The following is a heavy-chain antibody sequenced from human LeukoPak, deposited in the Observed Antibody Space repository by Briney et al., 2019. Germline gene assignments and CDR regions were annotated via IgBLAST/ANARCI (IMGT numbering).Heavy chain of an antibody. D-gene: IGHD6-13*01. Sequence: GGSLRLSCAASGFSFSNYAMNWVRQAPGKGLEWVSSISSSSSSYIYYADSVKGRFTISRDNAKNSLYLQVNSLRAEDTAVYYCARGILDTSSWPDAFDIWGQGTMVTVSS. CDR3: ARGILDTSSWPDAFDI. CDR1: GFSFSNYA. CDR2: ISSSSSSYI. V-gene: IGHV3-21*01. J-gene: IGHJ3*02.